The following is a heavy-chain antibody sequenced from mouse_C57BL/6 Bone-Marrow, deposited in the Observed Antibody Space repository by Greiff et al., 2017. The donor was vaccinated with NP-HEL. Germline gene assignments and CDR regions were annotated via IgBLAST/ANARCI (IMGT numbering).Heavy chain of an antibody. CDR2: IRNKSNGYTT. J-gene: IGHJ3*01. CDR1: GFTFTDYY. V-gene: IGHV7-3*01. Sequence: EVQVVESGGGLVQPGGSLSLSCAASGFTFTDYYMSWVRQPPGKALEWLGFIRNKSNGYTTEYSASVKGRFTISRDNSQSILYLQMNALRAEDSATYYCARDRGYYVGFAYWGQGTLVTVSA. D-gene: IGHD2-3*01. CDR3: ARDRGYYVGFAY.